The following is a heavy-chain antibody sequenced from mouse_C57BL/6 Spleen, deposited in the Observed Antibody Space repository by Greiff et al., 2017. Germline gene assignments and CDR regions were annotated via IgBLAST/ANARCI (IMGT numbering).Heavy chain of an antibody. D-gene: IGHD5-5*01. J-gene: IGHJ4*01. CDR3: ARSYLLRVGDYYAMDY. Sequence: QVQLKQSGAELVKPGASVKISCKASGYAFSSYWMNWVKQRPGKGLEWIGQIYPGDGDTNYNGKFKGKATLTADKSSSTAYMQLSSLTSEDSAVYFCARSYLLRVGDYYAMDYWGQGTSVTVSS. CDR2: IYPGDGDT. CDR1: GYAFSSYW. V-gene: IGHV1-80*01.